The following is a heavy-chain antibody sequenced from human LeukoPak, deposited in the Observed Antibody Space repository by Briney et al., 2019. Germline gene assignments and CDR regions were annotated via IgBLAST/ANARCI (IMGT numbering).Heavy chain of an antibody. V-gene: IGHV1-2*06. CDR1: GYTFTGYY. CDR2: INPNSGGT. D-gene: IGHD3-10*01. J-gene: IGHJ4*02. Sequence: ASVKVSCKASGYTFTGYYMHWVPQAPGQGLEGMGRINPNSGGTNYAQKFQGRVTMTRDTSISTAYMELSRLRSDDTAVYYCPRELYGSGSYYHGEYWGQGTLVTVSS. CDR3: PRELYGSGSYYHGEY.